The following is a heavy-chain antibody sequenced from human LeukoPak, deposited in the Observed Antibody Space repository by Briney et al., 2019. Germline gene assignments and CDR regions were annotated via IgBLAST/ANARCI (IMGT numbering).Heavy chain of an antibody. CDR2: INHSGST. CDR1: GGSFSGYY. CDR3: ARLVDYYYYYYMDV. V-gene: IGHV4-34*01. D-gene: IGHD2-8*02. Sequence: PSETLSLTCAVYGGSFSGYYWSWLRQPPGKGLEWIGEINHSGSTNYNPSLKSRVTISVDTSKNQFSLKLSSVTAADTAVYYCARLVDYYYYYYMDVWGKGTTVTISS. J-gene: IGHJ6*03.